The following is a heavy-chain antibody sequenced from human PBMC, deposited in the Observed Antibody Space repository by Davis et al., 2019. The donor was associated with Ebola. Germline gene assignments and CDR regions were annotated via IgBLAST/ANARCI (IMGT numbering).Heavy chain of an antibody. V-gene: IGHV4-59*12. D-gene: IGHD2-15*01. Sequence: MPGGSLRLSCTVSGGSISNYYWSWIRQPPGKGLEWIGYIYYSGSTTYNPSLKSRVTISVDTSKNQFSLKLSSVTAADTAVYYCARTRHSVVVAATSHWFDPWGQGTLVTVSS. CDR2: IYYSGST. J-gene: IGHJ5*02. CDR3: ARTRHSVVVAATSHWFDP. CDR1: GGSISNYY.